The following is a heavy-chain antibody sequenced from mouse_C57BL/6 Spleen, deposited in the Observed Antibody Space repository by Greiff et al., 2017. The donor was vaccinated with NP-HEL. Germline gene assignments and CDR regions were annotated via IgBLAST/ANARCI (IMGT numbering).Heavy chain of an antibody. CDR1: GFSLTSYG. Sequence: VQVVESGPGLVAPSPSLSITCTVSGFSLTSYGVDWVRQPPGKGLEWLGVIWGGGSTNSNSAPMSRLSISKDNSKSQVFLKMNSLQTDDTAMYYCAKLYDYDMGAMDYWGQGTSVTVSS. D-gene: IGHD2-4*01. CDR2: IWGGGST. V-gene: IGHV2-9*01. J-gene: IGHJ4*01. CDR3: AKLYDYDMGAMDY.